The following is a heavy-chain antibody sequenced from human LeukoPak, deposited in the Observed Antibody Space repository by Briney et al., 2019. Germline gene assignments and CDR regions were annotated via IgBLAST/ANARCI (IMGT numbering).Heavy chain of an antibody. D-gene: IGHD2-2*01. CDR2: INWNGGST. J-gene: IGHJ4*02. CDR3: ARSNEDIVVVPAAMFDY. V-gene: IGHV3-20*04. Sequence: GGSLRLSCAASGFTFDDYGMSWVRQAPGKGLERVSGINWNGGSTGYADSVKGRFTISRDNAKNSLYLQMNSLRAEDTALYYCARSNEDIVVVPAAMFDYWGQGTLVTVSS. CDR1: GFTFDDYG.